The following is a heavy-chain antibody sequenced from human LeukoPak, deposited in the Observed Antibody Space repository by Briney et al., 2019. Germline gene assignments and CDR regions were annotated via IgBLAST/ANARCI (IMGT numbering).Heavy chain of an antibody. CDR1: GYTLTELS. V-gene: IGHV1-24*01. J-gene: IGHJ4*02. Sequence: ASVKVSCKVSGYTLTELSMHWVRQAPGKGLEWMGGFDPEDGETIYAQKFLGRVTMTEDTSTDTAYMELSSLRSEDTAVYYCATDPIESGYCSSTSCSSDYWGQGTLVTVSS. D-gene: IGHD2-2*01. CDR2: FDPEDGET. CDR3: ATDPIESGYCSSTSCSSDY.